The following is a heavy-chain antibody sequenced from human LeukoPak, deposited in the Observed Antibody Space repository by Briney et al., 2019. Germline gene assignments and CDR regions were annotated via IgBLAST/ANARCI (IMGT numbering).Heavy chain of an antibody. CDR1: GFTFSSQW. CDR2: VNQGGTGK. Sequence: GGSLRLSCAASGFTFSSQWMSWVRQAPGKGLEWVANVNQGGTGKYYVDSVKGRFTISRDNAKNSLYLQMNSLRAEDTAVYYCARDLYRIVVVPHYFDYWGQGTLVTVSS. D-gene: IGHD3-22*01. V-gene: IGHV3-7*01. J-gene: IGHJ4*02. CDR3: ARDLYRIVVVPHYFDY.